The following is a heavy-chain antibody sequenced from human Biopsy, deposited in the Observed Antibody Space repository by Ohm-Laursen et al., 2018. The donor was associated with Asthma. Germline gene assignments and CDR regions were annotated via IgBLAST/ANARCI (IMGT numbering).Heavy chain of an antibody. J-gene: IGHJ2*01. CDR1: GGSVSSGSYY. D-gene: IGHD2-15*01. CDR2: ISYSGST. CDR3: ARGPTTLRYFDF. V-gene: IGHV4-61*01. Sequence: TLSLTCTVSGGSVSSGSYYWSWIRQPPGKGLAWVSYISYSGSTDYNPSLKSRLTISMDTSKNQFSLKLSSVTAADTAVYYCARGPTTLRYFDFWGRGTLVTVSS.